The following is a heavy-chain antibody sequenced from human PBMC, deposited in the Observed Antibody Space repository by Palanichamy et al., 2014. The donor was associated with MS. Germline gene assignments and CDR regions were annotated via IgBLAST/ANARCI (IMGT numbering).Heavy chain of an antibody. CDR2: ISSSSSFI. D-gene: IGHD3-3*01. CDR1: GFTFSSHS. Sequence: EVQLVESGGGLVKPGGSLRLSCAASGFTFSSHSMNWVRQAPGKGLEWVSSISSSSSFIQYRDSVKGRFTISRDNAKNSVDLQMNSLRAEDTAVYYCAREQSGYVDVWGRGTLVAVSS. CDR3: AREQSGYVDV. J-gene: IGHJ2*01. V-gene: IGHV3-21*01.